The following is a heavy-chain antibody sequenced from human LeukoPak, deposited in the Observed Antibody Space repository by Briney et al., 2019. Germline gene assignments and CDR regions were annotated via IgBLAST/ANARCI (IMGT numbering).Heavy chain of an antibody. J-gene: IGHJ4*02. V-gene: IGHV4-34*01. D-gene: IGHD3-22*01. CDR1: GGSFSGYY. Sequence: SETLSLTCAVYGGSFSGYYWSWIRQPPGKGLEWIGEINHSGSTNYNPSLKSRVTISVDTSKNQFSLKLSSVTAADTAVYYCARGRDYYDSSGIYYDPERGFDYWGQGTLVTVSS. CDR3: ARGRDYYDSSGIYYDPERGFDY. CDR2: INHSGST.